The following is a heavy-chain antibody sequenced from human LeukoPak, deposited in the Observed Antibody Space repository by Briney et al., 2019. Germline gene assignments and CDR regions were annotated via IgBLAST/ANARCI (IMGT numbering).Heavy chain of an antibody. J-gene: IGHJ3*02. Sequence: GESLKISCKGSGYSFTSYWIGWVRQMPGKGLEWMGIIYPGDSDTRYSPSFQGQVTISADKSISTAYLQWSSLKASDTAMCYCARQKRIRGVIPSHDAFDIWGQGTMVTVSS. V-gene: IGHV5-51*01. CDR3: ARQKRIRGVIPSHDAFDI. D-gene: IGHD3-10*01. CDR2: IYPGDSDT. CDR1: GYSFTSYW.